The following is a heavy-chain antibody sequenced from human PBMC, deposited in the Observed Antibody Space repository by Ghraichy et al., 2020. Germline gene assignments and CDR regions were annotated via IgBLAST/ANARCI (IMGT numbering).Heavy chain of an antibody. V-gene: IGHV4-31*03. D-gene: IGHD5-12*01. J-gene: IGHJ4*02. CDR2: IYYSGST. CDR1: GGSISSGGYY. Sequence: SETLSLTCTVSGGSISSGGYYWSWIRQHPGKGLEWIGYIYYSGSTYYNPSLKSRVTISVDTSKNQFSRKLSSVTAADTAVYYCAGVIVATSRADYWGQGTLVTVSS. CDR3: AGVIVATSRADY.